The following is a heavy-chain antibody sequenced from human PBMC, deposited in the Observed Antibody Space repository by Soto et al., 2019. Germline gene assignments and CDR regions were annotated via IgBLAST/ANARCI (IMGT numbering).Heavy chain of an antibody. J-gene: IGHJ3*02. CDR2: ISGSGGST. V-gene: IGHV3-23*01. CDR3: AKGGGQQWLVTPGAFDI. CDR1: GFTFSSYA. Sequence: HPGGSLRLSCAASGFTFSSYAMSWVRQAPGKGLEWVSAISGSGGSTYYADSVKGRFTISRDNSKNTLYLQMNSLRAEDTAVYYCAKGGGQQWLVTPGAFDIWGQGTMVTVSS. D-gene: IGHD6-19*01.